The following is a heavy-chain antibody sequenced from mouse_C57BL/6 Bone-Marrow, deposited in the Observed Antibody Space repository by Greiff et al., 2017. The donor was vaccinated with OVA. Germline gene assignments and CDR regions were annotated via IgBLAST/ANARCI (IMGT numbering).Heavy chain of an antibody. D-gene: IGHD2-5*01. CDR2: IRNKANGYTT. Sequence: DVHLVESGGGLVQPGGSLSLSCAASGFTFTDYYMSWVRQPPGKALEWLGFIRNKANGYTTEYSASVKGRFTISRDNSQSILYLQMNALRAEDSATYYCARLSKEGMDYWGQGTSVTVSS. CDR3: ARLSKEGMDY. J-gene: IGHJ4*01. CDR1: GFTFTDYY. V-gene: IGHV7-3*01.